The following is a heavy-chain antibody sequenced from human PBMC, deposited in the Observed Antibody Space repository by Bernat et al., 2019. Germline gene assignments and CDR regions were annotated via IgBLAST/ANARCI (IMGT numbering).Heavy chain of an antibody. J-gene: IGHJ4*02. Sequence: GEVVGAGGGLGQPGGSLRRTWAAAGFTVSNTYMSWVRQAPGKGLEWVSVIYSDGHTYYADSVKGRFTISRDNSQHTLYLQINSLRVDDTAVYYCALDPYQGFGYWGQGTLVTVSS. CDR1: GFTVSNTY. CDR2: IYSDGHT. CDR3: ALDPYQGFGY. D-gene: IGHD3-10*01. V-gene: IGHV3-66*01.